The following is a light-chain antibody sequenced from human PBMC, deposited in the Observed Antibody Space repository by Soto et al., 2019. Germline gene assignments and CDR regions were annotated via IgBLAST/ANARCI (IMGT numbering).Light chain of an antibody. CDR3: AAWDHGLQSWV. CDR1: GPYIEVHA. CDR2: NDL. J-gene: IGLJ3*02. V-gene: IGLV1-44*01. Sequence: QSALTQPPSASGTPGQRVPISCTASGPYIEVHAINWYQQVQRTAPRLLIYNDLQRPSGVPARFSGSRSGSSASLVIVVLRSDDEADYYCAAWDHGLQSWVFGGGTQLTVL.